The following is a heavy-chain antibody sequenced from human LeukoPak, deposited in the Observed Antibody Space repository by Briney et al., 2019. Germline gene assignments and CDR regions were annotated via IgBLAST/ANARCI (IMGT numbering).Heavy chain of an antibody. CDR3: ARSLRFLEWLSPLDY. CDR1: GFTFDDYG. Sequence: GGSLRLSCAASGFTFDDYGMSWVRQAPGKGLEWVSGINWNGGSTGYADSVKDRFTISRDNAKNSLYLQMNSLRAEDTALYFCARSLRFLEWLSPLDYWGQGTLVTVSS. V-gene: IGHV3-20*04. D-gene: IGHD3-3*01. J-gene: IGHJ4*02. CDR2: INWNGGST.